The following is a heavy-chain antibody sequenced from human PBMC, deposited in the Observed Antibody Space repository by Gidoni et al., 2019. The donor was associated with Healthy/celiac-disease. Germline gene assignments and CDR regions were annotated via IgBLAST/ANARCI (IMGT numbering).Heavy chain of an antibody. V-gene: IGHV3-30-3*01. Sequence: QVQLVASGGGVVQPGRSLRLSCAPPASTLSSYAMHWVRQAPGKGLEWVAVISYDGSNKYYADSVKGRFTISRDNSKNTLYLQMNSLRAEDTAVYYCARDWGTVTTNYWGQGTLVTVSS. D-gene: IGHD4-4*01. J-gene: IGHJ4*02. CDR1: ASTLSSYA. CDR3: ARDWGTVTTNY. CDR2: ISYDGSNK.